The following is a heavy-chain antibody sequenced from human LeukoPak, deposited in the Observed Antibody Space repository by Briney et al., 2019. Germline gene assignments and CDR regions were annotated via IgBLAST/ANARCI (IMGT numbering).Heavy chain of an antibody. V-gene: IGHV3-53*01. CDR3: AKGSPMVRGADDAFDI. Sequence: GGSLRLSCAASGFTVSSNYMSWVRQAPGKGLEWVSVIYSGGSTYYADSVKGRFTISRDNSKNTLYLQMNSLRAEDTAVYYCAKGSPMVRGADDAFDIWGQGTMVTVSS. D-gene: IGHD3-10*01. CDR2: IYSGGST. CDR1: GFTVSSNY. J-gene: IGHJ3*02.